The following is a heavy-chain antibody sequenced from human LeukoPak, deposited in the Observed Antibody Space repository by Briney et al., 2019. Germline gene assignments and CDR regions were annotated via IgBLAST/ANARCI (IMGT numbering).Heavy chain of an antibody. J-gene: IGHJ4*02. CDR1: GGTFSSYA. CDR3: ARVGRDGYPDY. V-gene: IGHV1-69*04. Sequence: ASVKVSCKASGGTFSSYAISWVRQAPGQGLEWIGRIIPILGIANYAQKFQGRVTITADKSTSTAYMELSSLRSEDTAVYYCARVGRDGYPDYWGQGTLVTVSS. CDR2: IIPILGIA. D-gene: IGHD5-24*01.